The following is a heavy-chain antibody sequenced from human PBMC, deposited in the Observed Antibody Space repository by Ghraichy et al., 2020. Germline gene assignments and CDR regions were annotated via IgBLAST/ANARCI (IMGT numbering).Heavy chain of an antibody. CDR1: GYTFTGYY. V-gene: IGHV1-2*06. Sequence: ASVKVSCKASGYTFTGYYMHWVRQAPGQGLEWMGRINPNSGGTNYAQKFQGRVTMTRDTSISTAYMELSRLRSDDTAVYYCAIDSGERVLPDYYYGMDVWGQGTTVTVSS. D-gene: IGHD1-26*01. J-gene: IGHJ6*02. CDR2: INPNSGGT. CDR3: AIDSGERVLPDYYYGMDV.